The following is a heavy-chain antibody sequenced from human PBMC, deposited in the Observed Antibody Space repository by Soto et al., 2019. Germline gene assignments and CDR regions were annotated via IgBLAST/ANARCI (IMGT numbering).Heavy chain of an antibody. V-gene: IGHV3-9*01. CDR2: ISWNSAYI. J-gene: IGHJ4*02. D-gene: IGHD6-6*01. CDR3: VKDMSYGSSSSFQY. CDR1: GFKFSDYV. Sequence: LSRIGSGFKFSDYVMHWFRQVTGKGPEWLSVISWNSAYIGYAESVKGRFTISRDTAKNSLYLQINRLRPEDTGLYYCVKDMSYGSSSSFQYWGQGTQVTVSS.